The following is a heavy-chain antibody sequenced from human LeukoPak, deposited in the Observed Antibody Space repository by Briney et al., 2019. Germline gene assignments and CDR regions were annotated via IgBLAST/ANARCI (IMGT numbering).Heavy chain of an antibody. V-gene: IGHV3-23*01. CDR2: ITGDGTNT. D-gene: IGHD6-13*01. Sequence: GGSLRLSCTVSGFTFINHAMSWVRQAPGKGPEWISAITGDGTNTYHADSVKGRFTISRDNSKNTVNLQMHSLRVEDTAVYYCAKDRYSSSWYSGGDAFDIWGQGTMVTVSS. CDR1: GFTFINHA. CDR3: AKDRYSSSWYSGGDAFDI. J-gene: IGHJ3*02.